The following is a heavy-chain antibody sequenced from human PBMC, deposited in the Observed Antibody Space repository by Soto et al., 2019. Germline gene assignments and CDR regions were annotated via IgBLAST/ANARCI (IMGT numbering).Heavy chain of an antibody. CDR1: GFTFSNAW. V-gene: IGHV3-15*07. CDR3: TTDLRPELLWFGELPYDAFDI. D-gene: IGHD3-10*01. CDR2: IKSKTDGGTT. J-gene: IGHJ3*02. Sequence: GGSLRLSCAASGFTFSNAWMNWVRQTPGKGLEWVGRIKSKTDGGTTDYAAPVKGRFTISRDDSKNTLYLQMNSLKTEDTAVYYCTTDLRPELLWFGELPYDAFDIWGQGTMVTVSS.